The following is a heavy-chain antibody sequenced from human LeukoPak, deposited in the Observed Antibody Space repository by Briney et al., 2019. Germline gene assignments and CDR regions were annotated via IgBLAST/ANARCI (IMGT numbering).Heavy chain of an antibody. V-gene: IGHV3-7*01. J-gene: IGHJ4*02. CDR2: INGDGSIE. CDR1: GFTFSSYW. Sequence: GGSLRLSCAAPGFTFSSYWMTWVRQAPGKGREWVSNINGDGSIENYVHSVRGRFSIFRDNAKDALYLQMNSLRVDDTAIYYCARDPIVGDTGGGDYWGQGTLVTVSS. CDR3: ARDPIVGDTGGGDY. D-gene: IGHD1-26*01.